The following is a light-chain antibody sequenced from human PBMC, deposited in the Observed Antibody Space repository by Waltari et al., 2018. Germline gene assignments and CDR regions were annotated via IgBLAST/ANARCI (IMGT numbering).Light chain of an antibody. CDR3: QQFGSSPYT. CDR2: GAS. V-gene: IGKV3-20*01. J-gene: IGKJ2*01. CDR1: QSVSSTY. Sequence: VVLTQSPGTLSLSLGERVTLSCRASQSVSSTYLAWYQQKLGQAPRLLIYGASRATGIPDRFSGSGSWTDFTLTISRLEPEDFAVYYCQQFGSSPYTFGQGTKLDI.